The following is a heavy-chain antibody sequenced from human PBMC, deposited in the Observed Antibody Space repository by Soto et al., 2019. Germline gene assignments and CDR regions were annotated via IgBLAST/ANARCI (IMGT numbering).Heavy chain of an antibody. Sequence: LSLTCAVSGGSISSSNWWSWVRQPPGKGLEWIGEIYHSGSTNYNPSLKSRVTISVDKSKNQFSLKLSSVTAADTAVYYCARDGDDYGSGSYLDYWGQGTLVTVSS. V-gene: IGHV4-4*02. J-gene: IGHJ4*02. CDR2: IYHSGST. D-gene: IGHD3-10*01. CDR3: ARDGDDYGSGSYLDY. CDR1: GGSISSSNW.